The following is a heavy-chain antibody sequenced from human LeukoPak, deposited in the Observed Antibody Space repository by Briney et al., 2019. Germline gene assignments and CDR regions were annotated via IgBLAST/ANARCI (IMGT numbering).Heavy chain of an antibody. V-gene: IGHV4-39*01. CDR1: GGSISSSGYY. D-gene: IGHD6-13*01. CDR2: VYDSGTT. CDR3: ARHGGAAAGLDY. Sequence: PSETLSLTCTVSGGSISSSGYYWGWIRQPPGKGLEWIGSVYDSGTTYYNPSLKSRVTVHVDTSKNQFSLRLSSVTAADTADYYCARHGGAAAGLDYCGQGILVTVSS. J-gene: IGHJ4*02.